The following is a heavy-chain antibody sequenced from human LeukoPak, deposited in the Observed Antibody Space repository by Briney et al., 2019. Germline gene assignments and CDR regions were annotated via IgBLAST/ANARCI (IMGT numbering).Heavy chain of an antibody. CDR3: AGGPHWDPHFDY. D-gene: IGHD7-27*01. CDR2: INPNSGGT. CDR1: GFTFTAYH. V-gene: IGHV1-2*02. J-gene: IGHJ4*02. Sequence: ASVKVSCKASGFTFTAYHMHWVRQAPGQGLEWMGWINPNSGGTNYAQKFQGRVTMTRDTSISTAYMELSGLRSDDTAVYYCAGGPHWDPHFDYWGQGTLVTVSS.